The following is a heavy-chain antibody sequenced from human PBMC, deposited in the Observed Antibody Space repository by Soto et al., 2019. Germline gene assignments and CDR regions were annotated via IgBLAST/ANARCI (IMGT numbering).Heavy chain of an antibody. V-gene: IGHV4-61*01. Sequence: SETLSLTRTVSGGSVSSGSYYLSWIRQPPGKGLEWIGYIYYSGSTNYNPSLKSRVTISVDTSKNQFSLKMSSVTAADTAVYYCARDRESDYYHYGTDGWGQGTPVTVSS. J-gene: IGHJ6*02. CDR3: ARDRESDYYHYGTDG. D-gene: IGHD1-26*01. CDR1: GGSVSSGSYY. CDR2: IYYSGST.